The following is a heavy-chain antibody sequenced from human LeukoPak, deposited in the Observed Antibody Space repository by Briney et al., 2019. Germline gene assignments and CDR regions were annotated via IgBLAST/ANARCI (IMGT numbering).Heavy chain of an antibody. J-gene: IGHJ4*02. D-gene: IGHD2-2*02. Sequence: SVKVSCKASGGTFSSYTISWVRQAPGQGLEWMGGIIPIFGTANYAQKFQGRVTITADESTSTAYMELSSLRSEDTAVYYCARDPGYCSSTSCYTGDFDYWGQGTLVTVSS. CDR2: IIPIFGTA. V-gene: IGHV1-69*01. CDR1: GGTFSSYT. CDR3: ARDPGYCSSTSCYTGDFDY.